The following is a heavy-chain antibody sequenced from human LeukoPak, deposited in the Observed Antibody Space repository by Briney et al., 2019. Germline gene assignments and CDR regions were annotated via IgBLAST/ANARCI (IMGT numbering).Heavy chain of an antibody. Sequence: SQTLSLTCTVSGGSISSGSYYWSWIRQPAGKGLEWIRRIYTSGSTNYNPSLKSRVTISVDTSKNQFSLKLSSVTAADTAVYYCARGGFGAKGLFDYWGQGTLVTVSS. CDR2: IYTSGST. D-gene: IGHD3-3*01. CDR1: GGSISSGSYY. J-gene: IGHJ4*02. V-gene: IGHV4-61*02. CDR3: ARGGFGAKGLFDY.